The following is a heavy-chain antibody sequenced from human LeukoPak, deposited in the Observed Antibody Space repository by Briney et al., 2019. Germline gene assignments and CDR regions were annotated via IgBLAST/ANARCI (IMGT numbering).Heavy chain of an antibody. D-gene: IGHD3-10*01. Sequence: PSETLSLTCTVSGGSISSYYWTWIRQPPGKGLEWIGYVYYSGNTNYNASLKSRVTISVDTSKNQFSLTLSSVTAADTAVYYCARDSGTTGEVKFDPWGQGTLVTVSS. CDR1: GGSISSYY. J-gene: IGHJ5*02. V-gene: IGHV4-59*01. CDR3: ARDSGTTGEVKFDP. CDR2: VYYSGNT.